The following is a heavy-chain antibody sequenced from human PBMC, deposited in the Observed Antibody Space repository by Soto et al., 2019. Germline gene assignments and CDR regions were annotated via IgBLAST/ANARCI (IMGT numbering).Heavy chain of an antibody. CDR1: GFSLSTSGVG. J-gene: IGHJ2*01. CDR2: IYWDDDK. Sequence: QITLKESGPTLVKPTQTLTLTCTFSGFSLSTSGVGVGWIRQPPGKALEWLALIYWDDDKRYSLSLKSRLTITKDTSKNQVVLTMTNMDPVDTATYYCAHLTYFFDSSAYYWYFDLWGRGTLVTVSS. D-gene: IGHD3-22*01. V-gene: IGHV2-5*02. CDR3: AHLTYFFDSSAYYWYFDL.